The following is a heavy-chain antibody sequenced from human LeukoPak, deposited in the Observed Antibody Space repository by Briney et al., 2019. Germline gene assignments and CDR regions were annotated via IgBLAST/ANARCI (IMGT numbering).Heavy chain of an antibody. CDR3: ASDFWSGIS. J-gene: IGHJ6*04. Sequence: ETLSLTCTVSGGSISSASHYWGWIRQPPGKGLEWVSYISSRSSTIYYADSVKGRFTISRDNAKNSLYLQMNSLRAEDTAVYYCASDFWSGISWGKGTTVTVSS. CDR2: ISSRSSTI. D-gene: IGHD3-3*01. V-gene: IGHV3-48*01. CDR1: GGSISSAS.